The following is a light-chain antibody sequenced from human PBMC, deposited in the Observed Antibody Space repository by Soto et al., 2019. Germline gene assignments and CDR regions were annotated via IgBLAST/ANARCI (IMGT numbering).Light chain of an antibody. Sequence: DIQMTQSPSPLSASVGDRVTITCRASESISSYLAWYQQIPGKAPRLLIYKASNLASGVPSRFSGSGSGTEFTLTISSLQPDDFATYYCQQYKSYSRTFGQGTKVEIK. CDR2: KAS. CDR1: ESISSY. J-gene: IGKJ1*01. V-gene: IGKV1-5*03. CDR3: QQYKSYSRT.